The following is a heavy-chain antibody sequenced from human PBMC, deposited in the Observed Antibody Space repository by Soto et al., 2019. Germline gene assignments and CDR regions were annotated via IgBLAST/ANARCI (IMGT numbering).Heavy chain of an antibody. CDR2: MNPNSGNT. D-gene: IGHD3-10*01. J-gene: IGHJ6*02. V-gene: IGHV1-8*01. CDR3: TRVYGSGTQNFYYGMDV. CDR1: GYTFTSYD. Sequence: GASVKVSCKASGYTFTSYDINWVRQATGQGLEWMGWMNPNSGNTGYAQKFQGRVTMTRNTSISTAYMELSSLRSEDTAVYYCTRVYGSGTQNFYYGMDVWGQGTTVTVSS.